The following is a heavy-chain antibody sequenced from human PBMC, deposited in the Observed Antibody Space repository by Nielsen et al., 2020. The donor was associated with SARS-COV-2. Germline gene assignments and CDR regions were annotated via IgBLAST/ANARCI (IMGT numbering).Heavy chain of an antibody. Sequence: WVRQAPGQGLEWMGWINTNTGNPTYAQGFTGRFVFSLDTSVSTAYLQISSLEAEDTAVYYCARERSTYYDILTGYRITPFDYWGQGTLVTVSS. D-gene: IGHD3-9*01. V-gene: IGHV7-4-1*02. J-gene: IGHJ4*02. CDR2: INTNTGNP. CDR3: ARERSTYYDILTGYRITPFDY.